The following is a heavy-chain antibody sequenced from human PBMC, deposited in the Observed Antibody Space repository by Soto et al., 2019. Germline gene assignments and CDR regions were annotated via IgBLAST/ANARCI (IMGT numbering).Heavy chain of an antibody. CDR3: ARSSLTYFEF. V-gene: IGHV3-53*01. Sequence: GGSLRLSCAASGFTVSSNYMSWVRQAPGKGLEWVSVIYSGGSTYYADSVRGRFTISRDNARTSLYLQINSLRVEDSAVYYCARSSLTYFEFWGQGTLVTVSS. CDR1: GFTVSSNY. CDR2: IYSGGST. J-gene: IGHJ4*02.